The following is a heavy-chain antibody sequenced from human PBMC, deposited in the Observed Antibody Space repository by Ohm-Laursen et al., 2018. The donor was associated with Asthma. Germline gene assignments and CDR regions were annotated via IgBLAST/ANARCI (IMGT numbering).Heavy chain of an antibody. V-gene: IGHV4-59*08. CDR1: GGSISSYY. Sequence: GTLSLTCTVSGGSISSYYWSWIRQPPGKGLEWIGYIYYSGSTYYNPSLKSRVTISVDTSKNQFSLKLSSVTAADTAVYYCARHDADGDLPLDYWGQGTLVTVSS. CDR2: IYYSGST. CDR3: ARHDADGDLPLDY. J-gene: IGHJ4*02. D-gene: IGHD4-17*01.